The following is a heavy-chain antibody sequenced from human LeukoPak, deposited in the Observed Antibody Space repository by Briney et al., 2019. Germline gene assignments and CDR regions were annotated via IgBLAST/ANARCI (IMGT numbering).Heavy chain of an antibody. Sequence: PSETLSLTCAVYGGSFSGYYWSWIRQPPGKGLEWIGEINHSGSTNYNPSLKSRVTISVDTSKNQFSLKLSSVTAADTAVYYCARVPTYYYGSGTSNWFDPWGQGTLVTVSS. V-gene: IGHV4-34*01. D-gene: IGHD3-10*01. CDR1: GGSFSGYY. CDR3: ARVPTYYYGSGTSNWFDP. J-gene: IGHJ5*02. CDR2: INHSGST.